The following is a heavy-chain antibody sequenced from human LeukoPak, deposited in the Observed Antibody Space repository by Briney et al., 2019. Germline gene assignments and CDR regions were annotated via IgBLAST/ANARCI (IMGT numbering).Heavy chain of an antibody. D-gene: IGHD3-3*01. Sequence: GASVKVSCKASGGTFSSYAISWVRQAPGQGLEWMGGIIPIFGTANYAQKFQGRVTITADESTSTAYMELSSLRSEGTAVYYCARKRFLEWYYFDYWGQGTLVTVSS. CDR2: IIPIFGTA. V-gene: IGHV1-69*13. J-gene: IGHJ4*02. CDR3: ARKRFLEWYYFDY. CDR1: GGTFSSYA.